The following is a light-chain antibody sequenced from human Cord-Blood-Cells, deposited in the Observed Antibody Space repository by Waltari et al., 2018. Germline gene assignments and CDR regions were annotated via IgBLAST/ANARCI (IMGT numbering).Light chain of an antibody. V-gene: IGKV3-20*01. CDR3: QQYGSSPWT. CDR2: GAS. CDR1: QCVSSSY. J-gene: IGKJ1*01. Sequence: EIVLTQSPGTLSLSPGERATLSCRASQCVSSSYLAWYQQKPGQAPRLLIYGASSRATGIPDRFSGRGSGTDFTLTISRLEPEDFAVYYCQQYGSSPWTFGQGTKVEIK.